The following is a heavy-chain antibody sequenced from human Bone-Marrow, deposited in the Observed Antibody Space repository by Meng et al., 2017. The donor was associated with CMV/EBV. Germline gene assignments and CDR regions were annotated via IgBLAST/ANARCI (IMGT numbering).Heavy chain of an antibody. V-gene: IGHV1-69*05. J-gene: IGHJ3*02. D-gene: IGHD2-15*01. Sequence: SVKVSCKASGGTFNGYSISWVRQAPGQGLEWMGGIIPMYGTSNYAQKFQDRVKITTDESTITAYIELSSLRSEDTAVYFCARGGHCSAGSCYPKDVFDIWGQGKVVTVSS. CDR1: GGTFNGYS. CDR2: IIPMYGTS. CDR3: ARGGHCSAGSCYPKDVFDI.